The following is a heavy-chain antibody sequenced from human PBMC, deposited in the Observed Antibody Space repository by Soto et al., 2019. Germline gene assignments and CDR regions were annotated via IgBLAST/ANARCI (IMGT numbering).Heavy chain of an antibody. CDR1: GYTFTSYA. CDR2: INAGNGDT. D-gene: IGHD2-2*01. J-gene: IGHJ4*02. V-gene: IGHV1-3*01. CDR3: ARDSSSSLDY. Sequence: QVQLVQSGAEVKKPGASVKVSCKASGYTFTSYALYWVRQAPGQRLEWVGWINAGNGDTRYSQKFQGRVTITSDTSASTAYMEMVSLRSEDTTVYYCARDSSSSLDYRGQGTLVIVSS.